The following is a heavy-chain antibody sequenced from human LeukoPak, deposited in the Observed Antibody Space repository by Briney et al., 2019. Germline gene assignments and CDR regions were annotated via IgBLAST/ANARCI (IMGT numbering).Heavy chain of an antibody. CDR2: ISDTGGAT. D-gene: IGHD3-10*01. V-gene: IGHV3-23*01. J-gene: IGHJ4*02. CDR1: GFTFSTYA. Sequence: GGSLRLSCAASGFTFSTYAMSWVRQAPGKGLEWVSSISDTGGATYYAESVKGRFTISRGNARNTFYLQLTSPRDEDTALYYCAKGGGSTFDNWGQGILVTVSS. CDR3: AKGGGSTFDN.